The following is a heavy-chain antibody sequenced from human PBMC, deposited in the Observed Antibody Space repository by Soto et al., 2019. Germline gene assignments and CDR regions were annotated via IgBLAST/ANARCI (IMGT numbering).Heavy chain of an antibody. CDR2: IYYSGST. J-gene: IGHJ1*01. CDR3: ARADIHYASGVHHSPLAF. V-gene: IGHV4-59*08. Sequence: SETLSLTCTVSGGSISSYYWSWIRQPPGKGLEWIGYIYYSGSTNYNPSLKSRVTISVDTSKNQFSLKLSSVTAADTAVYFCARADIHYASGVHHSPLAFWGQGTLVTVSS. D-gene: IGHD2-15*01. CDR1: GGSISSYY.